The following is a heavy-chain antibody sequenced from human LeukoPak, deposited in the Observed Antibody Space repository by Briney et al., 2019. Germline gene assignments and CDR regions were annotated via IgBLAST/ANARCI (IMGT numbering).Heavy chain of an antibody. CDR3: ARDRSSSSWYSDFDY. CDR1: GYTFTGYY. V-gene: IGHV1-2*06. D-gene: IGHD6-13*01. J-gene: IGHJ4*02. Sequence: ASVKVSCKASGYTFTGYYMHWVRQAPGQGLEWMGRINRNSGGTNYAQKFQGRVTMTRDTSISTAYMELSRLRSDDTAVYYCARDRSSSSWYSDFDYWGQGTLVTVSS. CDR2: INRNSGGT.